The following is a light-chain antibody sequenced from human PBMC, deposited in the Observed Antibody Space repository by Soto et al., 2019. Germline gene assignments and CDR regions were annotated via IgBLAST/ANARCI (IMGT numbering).Light chain of an antibody. J-gene: IGKJ3*01. V-gene: IGKV3-20*01. CDR2: GAF. Sequence: PGERATLSCRASQSVSSDYVAWYQQKPGQAPRLIVHGAFSRTGAFRRATGIPDRFSGSGSGTDFTLTISRLEPEDCAVYYCQQYADSLFAFGPGTKVDMK. CDR1: QSVSSDY. CDR3: QQYADSLFA.